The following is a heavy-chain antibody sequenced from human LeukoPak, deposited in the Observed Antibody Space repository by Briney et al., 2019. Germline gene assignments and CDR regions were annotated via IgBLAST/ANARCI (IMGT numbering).Heavy chain of an antibody. Sequence: NPSETLSLTCAVYGGSFSGYYWSWIRQPPGKGLEWIGEINHSGSTNYNPSLKSRVTISVDTSKNQFSLKLSSVTAADTAVYYCAKSNGYGLVDIWGQGTMVTVSS. V-gene: IGHV4-34*01. D-gene: IGHD3-10*01. CDR2: INHSGST. CDR1: GGSFSGYY. CDR3: AKSNGYGLVDI. J-gene: IGHJ3*02.